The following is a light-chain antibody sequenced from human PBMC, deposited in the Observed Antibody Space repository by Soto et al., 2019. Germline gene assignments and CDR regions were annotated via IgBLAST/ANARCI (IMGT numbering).Light chain of an antibody. CDR2: AAS. CDR3: QRYAIWERT. J-gene: IGKJ1*01. Sequence: EIVLTQSPGTLSLSPGDRATLSCRASQTISSTYLAWYQQKPGQAPRLLIYAASTRATGIPDRFSGSGSGTEFTLTISSLQSEDFAVYYCQRYAIWERTFGQGTKVDIK. CDR1: QTISSTY. V-gene: IGKV3-20*01.